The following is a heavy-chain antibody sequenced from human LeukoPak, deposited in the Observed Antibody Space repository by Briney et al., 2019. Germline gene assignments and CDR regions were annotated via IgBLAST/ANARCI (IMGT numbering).Heavy chain of an antibody. D-gene: IGHD6-19*01. J-gene: IGHJ4*02. V-gene: IGHV1-8*01. CDR3: ARAVAIDIAVAAGVDY. Sequence: GASVKVSCKASGYTFTSYDINWVRQATGQGLEWMGWMNPNSGNTGYAQKFQGRVTMTRNTSKSTAYMELSSLRAEDTAVYYCARAVAIDIAVAAGVDYWGQGTLVTVSS. CDR2: MNPNSGNT. CDR1: GYTFTSYD.